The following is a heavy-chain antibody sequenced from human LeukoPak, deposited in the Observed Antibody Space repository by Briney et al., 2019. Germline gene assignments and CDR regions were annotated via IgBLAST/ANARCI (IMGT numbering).Heavy chain of an antibody. V-gene: IGHV1-69*04. CDR3: ARDRTTSVI. J-gene: IGHJ4*02. CDR1: GGNFNPYA. D-gene: IGHD4-17*01. CDR2: IIPLLDKP. Sequence: ASVKVSCKASGGNFNPYAITWVRQAPGQGLEWMGRIIPLLDKPNYAHQFQGRVTITADKSTSTAYMELNSLRSEDTAMYYCARDRTTSVIWGQGTLVTVSS.